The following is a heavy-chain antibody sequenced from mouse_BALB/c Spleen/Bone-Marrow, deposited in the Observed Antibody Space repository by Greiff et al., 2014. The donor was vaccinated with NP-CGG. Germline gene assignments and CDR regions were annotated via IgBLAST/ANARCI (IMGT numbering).Heavy chain of an antibody. D-gene: IGHD1-1*01. CDR3: ARGGSSFHWYFDV. V-gene: IGHV7-3*02. CDR1: GFTFTDYY. J-gene: IGHJ1*01. CDR2: IRNKANGYTT. Sequence: DVKLVESGGGLVQPGGSLRLSCATSGFTFTDYYMSWVRQPPGKALEWLAFIRNKANGYTTEYSASVKGRFTISRDNSQSILYLQMNTLRAEDSATYYCARGGSSFHWYFDVWGAGTTVTVSS.